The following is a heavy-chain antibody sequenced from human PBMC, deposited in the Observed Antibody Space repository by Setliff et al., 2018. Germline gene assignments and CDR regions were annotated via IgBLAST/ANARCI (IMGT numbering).Heavy chain of an antibody. CDR1: GYSFTVFG. V-gene: IGHV1-46*03. D-gene: IGHD3-3*01. CDR3: ARDRFYNSWSGTSITAPHDAFDI. CDR2: INPSGGLT. Sequence: ASVKVSCKTSGYSFTVFGISWVRQAPGQGLEWMGIINPSGGLTRYAQKFQGRVTMTRDTSTSTVYMEVSSLRSEDTAVYFCARDRFYNSWSGTSITAPHDAFDIWGQGTMVTVS. J-gene: IGHJ3*02.